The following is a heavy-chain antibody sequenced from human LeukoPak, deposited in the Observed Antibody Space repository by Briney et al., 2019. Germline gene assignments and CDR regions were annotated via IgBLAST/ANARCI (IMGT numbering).Heavy chain of an antibody. CDR1: GFTFSSYA. D-gene: IGHD6-19*01. CDR3: AKADLVVAGTGCLDY. Sequence: GGSLRLSCAASGFTFSSYAMSWVRQAPGKGLEWVSAISGSGGSTYYADSVKGRFTISRDNSKNTLYVQMNSLRAEDTAVYYCAKADLVVAGTGCLDYWGQGTLVTVSS. V-gene: IGHV3-23*01. J-gene: IGHJ4*02. CDR2: ISGSGGST.